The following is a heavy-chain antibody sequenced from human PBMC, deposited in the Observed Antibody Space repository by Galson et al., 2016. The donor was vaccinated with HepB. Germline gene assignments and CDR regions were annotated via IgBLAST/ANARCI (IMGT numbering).Heavy chain of an antibody. V-gene: IGHV1-69*10. CDR2: IIPKVDIA. D-gene: IGHD6-19*01. CDR1: GGTFNSYA. J-gene: IGHJ6*03. CDR3: ARTLYDSGWSRAQYYYHYMDV. Sequence: SVKVSCKASGGTFNSYAISWVRQAPGQGLEWMGGIIPKVDIAKYAQNFQDRVTITADKYPHTVYLELSSLRSDDTAVYYCARTLYDSGWSRAQYYYHYMDVWGEGTTVTVSS.